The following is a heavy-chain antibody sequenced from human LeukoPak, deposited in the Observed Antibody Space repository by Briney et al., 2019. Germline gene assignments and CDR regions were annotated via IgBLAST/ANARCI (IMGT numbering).Heavy chain of an antibody. D-gene: IGHD4-17*01. Sequence: GGSLRLSCAASGFTFDDYGMSWVRQAPGKGLEWVSGINWNGGSTGYADSVKGRFTISRDNAKNSLYLQMNSLRAEDTALYCCARVRYGDRYFDYWGQGTLVTVSS. V-gene: IGHV3-20*04. CDR2: INWNGGST. CDR3: ARVRYGDRYFDY. J-gene: IGHJ4*02. CDR1: GFTFDDYG.